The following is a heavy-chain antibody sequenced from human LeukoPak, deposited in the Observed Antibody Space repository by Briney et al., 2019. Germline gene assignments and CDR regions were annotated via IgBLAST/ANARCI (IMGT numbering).Heavy chain of an antibody. V-gene: IGHV1-2*06. CDR1: GYTFTGHY. D-gene: IGHD3-22*01. Sequence: ASVKVSCKASGYTFTGHYMHWVRQAPGQGLEWMGRINPNSGGTNYAQKFQGRVTMTRDTSISTAYMELSRLRSDDTAVYYCARDPYYYDSSGYSDYWGQGTLVTVSS. CDR3: ARDPYYYDSSGYSDY. CDR2: INPNSGGT. J-gene: IGHJ4*02.